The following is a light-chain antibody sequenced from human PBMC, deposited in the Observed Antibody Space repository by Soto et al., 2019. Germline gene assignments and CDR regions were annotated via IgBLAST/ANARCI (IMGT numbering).Light chain of an antibody. CDR1: SSDVGAYNY. J-gene: IGLJ2*01. V-gene: IGLV2-14*01. CDR3: SSFTTSSTVV. Sequence: QSVLTQPASVSGSPGQSITISCTGTSSDVGAYNYVSWYQQHPGKAPKLMIYGVTSRPSGVSNRFSGSKSGNTASLTISGLQAEDEADYYCSSFTTSSTVVFGGGTKVTVL. CDR2: GVT.